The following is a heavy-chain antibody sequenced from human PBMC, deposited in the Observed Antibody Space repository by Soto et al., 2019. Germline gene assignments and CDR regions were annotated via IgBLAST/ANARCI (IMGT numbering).Heavy chain of an antibody. J-gene: IGHJ5*02. CDR3: ARGVGSGSYYNQYNWFDP. CDR1: GYTFTNYG. D-gene: IGHD3-10*01. Sequence: ASVKVSCKTSGYTFTNYGISWVRQAPGQGLEWMGWISAYNGNTKYAQKLQGRVTMTTDTSTSTAYMELRSLRSDDTAVYYCARGVGSGSYYNQYNWFDPWGQGTLVTVSS. V-gene: IGHV1-18*01. CDR2: ISAYNGNT.